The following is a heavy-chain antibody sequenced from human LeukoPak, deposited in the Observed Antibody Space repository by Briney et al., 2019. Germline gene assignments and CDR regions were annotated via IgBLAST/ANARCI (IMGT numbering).Heavy chain of an antibody. CDR1: GFTFSIYW. J-gene: IGHJ4*02. CDR2: IKQDGSEK. V-gene: IGHV3-7*01. Sequence: PGGSLRLSCAASGFTFSIYWMSWVRQAPGKGLEWVANIKQDGSEKYYVDSVKGRFTISRDNAKNSLYLQMNSLRAEDTAVYYCARGGLFKYFLDYWGQGTPVTVSS. CDR3: ARGGLFKYFLDY. D-gene: IGHD2-15*01.